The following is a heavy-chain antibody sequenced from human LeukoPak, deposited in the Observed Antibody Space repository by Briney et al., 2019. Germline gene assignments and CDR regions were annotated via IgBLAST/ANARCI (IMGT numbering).Heavy chain of an antibody. CDR3: ARESGQNFDY. CDR1: GFTFSSYA. D-gene: IGHD3-10*01. J-gene: IGHJ4*02. Sequence: PGGSLRLSCAASGFTFSSYAMHWVRQAPGKGLEWVAVISYDGSNKYYADSVKGRFTISRDNSKNTLYLQMNSLRAEDRAVYYCARESGQNFDYWGQGTLVTVSS. CDR2: ISYDGSNK. V-gene: IGHV3-30-3*01.